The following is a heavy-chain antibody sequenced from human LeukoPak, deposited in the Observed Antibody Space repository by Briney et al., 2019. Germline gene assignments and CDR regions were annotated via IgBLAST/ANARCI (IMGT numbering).Heavy chain of an antibody. D-gene: IGHD6-6*01. CDR2: INAGNGNT. Sequence: ASVKVSCKASGYTFTSYAMHWVRQAPGQRLEWMGWINAGNGNTKYSQKFQGRVTITRDTSASTAYMELCSLRSEDTAVYYCARDRAARPGTYYYYYGMDVWGQGTTVTVSS. CDR3: ARDRAARPGTYYYYYGMDV. CDR1: GYTFTSYA. J-gene: IGHJ6*02. V-gene: IGHV1-3*01.